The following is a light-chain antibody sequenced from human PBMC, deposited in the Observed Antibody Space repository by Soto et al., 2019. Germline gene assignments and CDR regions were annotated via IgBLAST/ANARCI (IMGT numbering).Light chain of an antibody. CDR2: DTS. Sequence: QAVVTQEPSLTVSPGGTVTLTCGSSTGAVTSGHYPYWFQQKPGQAPRALIYDTSNKHSWTPARFSGSRLGGKAALTLSGAPPEDKREYDCLPVYGGTRPGVFGGGTKLTVL. CDR3: LPVYGGTRPGV. CDR1: TGAVTSGHY. V-gene: IGLV7-46*01. J-gene: IGLJ3*02.